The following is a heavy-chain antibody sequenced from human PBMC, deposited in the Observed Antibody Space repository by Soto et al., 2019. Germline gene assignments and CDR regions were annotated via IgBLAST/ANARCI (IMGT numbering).Heavy chain of an antibody. J-gene: IGHJ5*02. CDR1: GYIFTNND. V-gene: IGHV1-8*01. CDR2: MNPGSGET. D-gene: IGHD5-18*01. Sequence: ASGKVSCKASGYIFTNNDVSLLLQATGQGLEWMGWMNPGSGETGYAQKFQGRVTMTRNISIATAYMELSSLRADDTAIYYCARMASFGSLNWFDPWGQGTLVTVSS. CDR3: ARMASFGSLNWFDP.